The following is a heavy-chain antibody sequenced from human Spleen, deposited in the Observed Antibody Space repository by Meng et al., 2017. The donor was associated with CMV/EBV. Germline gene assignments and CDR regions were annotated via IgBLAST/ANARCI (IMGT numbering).Heavy chain of an antibody. D-gene: IGHD3-3*01. J-gene: IGHJ6*02. Sequence: SVKVSCKASGGTFSSYAISWVRQAPGQGLEWMGGIIPIFGTANYAQKFQGRVTITRDMSTSTAYMELSSLRSEDTAVYYCAAVPDDFWYGMDVWGQGATVTVSS. CDR1: GGTFSSYA. V-gene: IGHV1-69*05. CDR2: IIPIFGTA. CDR3: AAVPDDFWYGMDV.